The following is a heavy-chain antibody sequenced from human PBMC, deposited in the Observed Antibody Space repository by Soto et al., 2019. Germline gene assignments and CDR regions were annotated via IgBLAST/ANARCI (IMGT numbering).Heavy chain of an antibody. CDR2: IIPMFGTT. CDR1: GGTFSSYT. J-gene: IGHJ4*02. Sequence: SVKVSCKSSGGTFSSYTISWVRQAPGQGLEWMGGIIPMFGTTRYAQKFQGGVTITADKSTNTAYMELTSLRSEDTALYYCARGGDGYNRAHKFFLDSWGQGTLVTVSS. D-gene: IGHD5-12*01. CDR3: ARGGDGYNRAHKFFLDS. V-gene: IGHV1-69*06.